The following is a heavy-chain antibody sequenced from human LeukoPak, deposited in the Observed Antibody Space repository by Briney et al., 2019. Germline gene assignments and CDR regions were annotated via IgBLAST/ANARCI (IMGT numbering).Heavy chain of an antibody. V-gene: IGHV3-21*01. Sequence: GGSLRLSCAASGFTFSSYSMNWVRQTPGKGLEWVSSISSSSSCIYYADSVKGRFTISRDNAKNTLYLQMNSLRAEDTAVYYCARDRSWGYCGGDCYSQWFDPWGQGTLVTVSS. D-gene: IGHD2-21*02. CDR2: ISSSSSCI. CDR1: GFTFSSYS. J-gene: IGHJ5*02. CDR3: ARDRSWGYCGGDCYSQWFDP.